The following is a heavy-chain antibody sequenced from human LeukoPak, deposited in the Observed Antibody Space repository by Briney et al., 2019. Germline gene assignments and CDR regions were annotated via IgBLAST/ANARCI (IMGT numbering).Heavy chain of an antibody. CDR1: GMSLNDYF. CDR2: INHSGTT. Sequence: SETLSLTCGVYGMSLNDYFWTWIRQSPEKGLEWIGEINHSGTTYYNPSLKSRATISLDTSKNQFSLRLTSVTAADTAVYSCATSSGYYYAIDQWGQGTLVTVSS. D-gene: IGHD3-22*01. V-gene: IGHV4-34*01. J-gene: IGHJ4*02. CDR3: ATSSGYYYAIDQ.